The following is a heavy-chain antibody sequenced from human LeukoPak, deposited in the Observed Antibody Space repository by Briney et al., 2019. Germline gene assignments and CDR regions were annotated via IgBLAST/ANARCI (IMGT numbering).Heavy chain of an antibody. D-gene: IGHD2-2*01. CDR1: GYTFTSYG. CDR2: ISAYNGNT. CDR3: ARGYCSSTSCFLMYYFDY. V-gene: IGHV1-18*01. Sequence: ASVKVSCTASGYTFTSYGISWVRQAPGQGLEWMGWISAYNGNTNYAQKLQGRVTMTTDTSTSTAYMELRSLRSDDTAVYYCARGYCSSTSCFLMYYFDYWGQGTLVTVSS. J-gene: IGHJ4*02.